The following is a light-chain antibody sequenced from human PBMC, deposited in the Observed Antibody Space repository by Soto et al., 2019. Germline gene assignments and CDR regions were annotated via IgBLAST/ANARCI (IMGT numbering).Light chain of an antibody. V-gene: IGLV2-14*01. CDR2: EVV. Sequence: QSALTQPASVSGSPGQSITVSCTGTSSDIGDYNYVSWYQQHPGKVPKLLIYEVVNRPSGVSSRFSGSKSGNTASLTISGLQAEDEADYYCSSYTSSSTRVFGGGTKVTVL. CDR3: SSYTSSSTRV. CDR1: SSDIGDYNY. J-gene: IGLJ2*01.